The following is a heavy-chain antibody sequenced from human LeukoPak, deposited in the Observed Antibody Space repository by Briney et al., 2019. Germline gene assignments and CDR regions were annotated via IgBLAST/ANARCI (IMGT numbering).Heavy chain of an antibody. CDR1: GGTFSCYT. CDR2: IIPILGIA. CDR3: AHGDYDWFDP. J-gene: IGHJ5*02. Sequence: ASVKVSCKASGGTFSCYTISCVRQAPGQGLEWMGRIIPILGIANYAQKFQGRVTITADKPTSTAYMELSSLRSEDTAVYYCAHGDYDWFDPWGQGTLVTVSS. D-gene: IGHD4-17*01. V-gene: IGHV1-69*02.